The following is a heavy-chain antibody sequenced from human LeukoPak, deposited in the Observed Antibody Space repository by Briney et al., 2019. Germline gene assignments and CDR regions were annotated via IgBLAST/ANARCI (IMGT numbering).Heavy chain of an antibody. CDR3: ASTGGYGSGTYDYYYFGMDV. J-gene: IGHJ6*02. D-gene: IGHD3-10*01. CDR1: GFTFSSYE. V-gene: IGHV3-48*03. CDR2: ITSSGRII. Sequence: GGSLRLFCAASGFTFSSYEMNWVRQAPGKGLEWVAYITSSGRIIYYADSVKGRFTISRDNAKNSLYLQMNSLRAEDTAVYYCASTGGYGSGTYDYYYFGMDVWGQGTTVTVSS.